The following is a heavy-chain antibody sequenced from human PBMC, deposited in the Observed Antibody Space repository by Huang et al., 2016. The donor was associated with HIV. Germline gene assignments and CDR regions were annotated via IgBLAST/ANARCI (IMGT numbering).Heavy chain of an antibody. Sequence: QVQLEQWGAGLLKASETLSLTCAVYGGSFSGYHWNWLRQAPGKGLEWGGEINHSGNTNYNPSRKRRSNMSVDTSKSQFSLYLTSLSAADTGTYVCARRYNSRRDYWGRGTLVTVHS. D-gene: IGHD3-10*02. CDR2: INHSGNT. J-gene: IGHJ4*02. CDR1: GGSFSGYH. V-gene: IGHV4-34*02. CDR3: ARRYNSRRDY.